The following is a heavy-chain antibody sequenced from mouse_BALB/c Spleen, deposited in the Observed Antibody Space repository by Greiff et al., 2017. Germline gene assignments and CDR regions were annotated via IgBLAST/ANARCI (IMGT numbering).Heavy chain of an antibody. Sequence: EVQLQQSGADLVRSGASVKLSCTASGFNIKDYYMHWVKQRPEQGLEWIGWIDPENGDTEYAPKFQGKATMTADTSSNTAYLQLSSLTSEDTAVYYCNFDYSYAMDYWGQGTSVTVSS. CDR3: NFDYSYAMDY. CDR2: IDPENGDT. D-gene: IGHD2-4*01. J-gene: IGHJ4*01. CDR1: GFNIKDYY. V-gene: IGHV14-4*02.